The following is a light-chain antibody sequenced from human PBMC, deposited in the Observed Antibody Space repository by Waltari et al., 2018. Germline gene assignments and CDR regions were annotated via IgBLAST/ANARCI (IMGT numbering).Light chain of an antibody. J-gene: IGKJ4*01. Sequence: DIQMTQSPSTLSASVGDRVTITCRASQSINSWLAWYQQRPGKAPKVLISKASTYESGVPSRFSGNGSGTEFTLTISSLRPDDFGTYYCQQYNSDPATFGGGTKVEIK. V-gene: IGKV1-5*03. CDR3: QQYNSDPAT. CDR1: QSINSW. CDR2: KAS.